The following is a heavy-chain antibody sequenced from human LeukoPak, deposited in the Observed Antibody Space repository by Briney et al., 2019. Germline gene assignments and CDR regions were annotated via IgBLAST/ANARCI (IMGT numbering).Heavy chain of an antibody. CDR2: ISSSSSYK. CDR3: ARGGSGNWNAPFDY. J-gene: IGHJ4*02. V-gene: IGHV3-21*01. D-gene: IGHD1-1*01. CDR1: GFTFSSYG. Sequence: GGSLRLSCAASGFTFSSYGMNWVRQAPGKGLEWVSSISSSSSYKYYADSVKGRFTVSRDNAKNSLYLQMNSLRAEDTAVYYCARGGSGNWNAPFDYWGQGTLVTVSS.